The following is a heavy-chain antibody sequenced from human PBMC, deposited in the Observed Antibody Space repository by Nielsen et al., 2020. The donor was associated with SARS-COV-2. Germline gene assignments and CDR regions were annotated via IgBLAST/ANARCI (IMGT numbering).Heavy chain of an antibody. J-gene: IGHJ4*02. Sequence: WIRQSPSRGLEWLGRTYYRSKWYNDYAVSVKSRITINPDTSKNQFSLQLNSVTPEDTAVYYCARLTGTTMGLFDYWGQGTLVTVSS. V-gene: IGHV6-1*01. CDR3: ARLTGTTMGLFDY. D-gene: IGHD1-7*01. CDR2: TYYRSKWYN.